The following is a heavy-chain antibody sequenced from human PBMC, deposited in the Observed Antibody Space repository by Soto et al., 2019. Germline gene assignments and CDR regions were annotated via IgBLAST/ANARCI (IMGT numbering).Heavy chain of an antibody. V-gene: IGHV3-23*01. J-gene: IGHJ4*02. CDR3: AKDRAGGIMITFGGVILDY. D-gene: IGHD3-16*02. CDR2: ISGSGGST. CDR1: GFTFSSYA. Sequence: GGSLRLSCAASGFTFSSYAMSWVRQAPGKGLEWVSAISGSGGSTYYADSVKGRFTISRDNSKNTLYLQMNSLRAEDTAVYYCAKDRAGGIMITFGGVILDYWGQGTLVTVS.